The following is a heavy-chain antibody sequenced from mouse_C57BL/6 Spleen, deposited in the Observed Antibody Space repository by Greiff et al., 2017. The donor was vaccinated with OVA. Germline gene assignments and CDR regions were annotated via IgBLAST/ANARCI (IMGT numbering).Heavy chain of an antibody. CDR3: AREGDFITTVTDY. J-gene: IGHJ2*01. V-gene: IGHV1-81*01. CDR1: GYTFTSYG. D-gene: IGHD1-1*01. Sequence: QVQLQQSGAELARPGASVKLSCKASGYTFTSYGISWVKQRTGQGLEWIGEIYPRSGNTYYNEKLKGKATLTADKSSSTAYMKLRSLTSEDSAVYFCAREGDFITTVTDYWGQGTTLTVSS. CDR2: IYPRSGNT.